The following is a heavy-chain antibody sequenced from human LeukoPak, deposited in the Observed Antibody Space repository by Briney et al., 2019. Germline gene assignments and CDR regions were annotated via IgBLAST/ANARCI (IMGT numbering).Heavy chain of an antibody. J-gene: IGHJ4*02. Sequence: PGGSLRLSCAAAGFTFSSYEMNWVRQAPGKGPEWVSYISSSGNTIFYADSVKGRFAISRDNAKNSLYLQMNSLRAEDTAVYYCARRRGIDYWGQGTLVTVSS. CDR2: ISSSGNTI. CDR1: GFTFSSYE. D-gene: IGHD1-1*01. V-gene: IGHV3-48*03. CDR3: ARRRGIDY.